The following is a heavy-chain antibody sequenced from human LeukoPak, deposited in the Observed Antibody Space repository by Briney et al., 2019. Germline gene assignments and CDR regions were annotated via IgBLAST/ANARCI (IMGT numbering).Heavy chain of an antibody. Sequence: PGGSLRLSCAASGFTFSGYSMTWVRRAPGRGLEWVTSISGSGSNTYYADSLKGRFTISRDNSKNTLYLQMSSLRVEDTAVYYCAVGKMYTSNWGFFDYWGQGALVTVSS. CDR3: AVGKMYTSNWGFFDY. D-gene: IGHD7-27*01. CDR1: GFTFSGYS. CDR2: ISGSGSNT. J-gene: IGHJ4*02. V-gene: IGHV3-23*01.